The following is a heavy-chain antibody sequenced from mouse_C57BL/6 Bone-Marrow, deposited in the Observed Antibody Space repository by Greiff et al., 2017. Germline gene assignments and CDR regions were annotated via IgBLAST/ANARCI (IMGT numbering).Heavy chain of an antibody. CDR1: GFTFSDYG. CDR3: ARGTGTGLFDY. CDR2: ISSGSSTI. D-gene: IGHD4-1*01. J-gene: IGHJ4*01. Sequence: EVKRVESGGGLVKPGGSLKLSCAASGFTFSDYGMHWVRQAPEKGLEWVAYISSGSSTIYYADTVKGRFTISRDNAKNTLFLQMTSLRSEDTAMYYCARGTGTGLFDYWGQGTSVTVSS. V-gene: IGHV5-17*01.